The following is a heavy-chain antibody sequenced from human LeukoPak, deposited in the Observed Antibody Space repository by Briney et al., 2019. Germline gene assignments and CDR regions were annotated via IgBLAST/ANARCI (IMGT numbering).Heavy chain of an antibody. V-gene: IGHV3-74*01. D-gene: IGHD6-19*01. Sequence: GGSLRLSCAASGFTFSTYWMHWVRRAPGKGLVWVSRINPDGTTTSYADSVKGRFTISRDNAKDTVYLQMNSLRAEDTAVYYCARVSIGWYSFDYWGQGTLVTVSS. CDR3: ARVSIGWYSFDY. CDR2: INPDGTTT. CDR1: GFTFSTYW. J-gene: IGHJ4*02.